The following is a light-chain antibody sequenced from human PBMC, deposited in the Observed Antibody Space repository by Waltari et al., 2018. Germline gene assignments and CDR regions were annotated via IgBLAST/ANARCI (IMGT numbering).Light chain of an antibody. Sequence: DIQVTQSPSSLSASVGDRVTITCRTSQSISTSLNWYQQKPGKPPKLLIFAASALQSGVSSRFSGSGSQTDFTLTIRNLQPEDFATYYCQQYHDYSAFGQGTKLEIK. CDR3: QQYHDYSA. V-gene: IGKV1-39*01. CDR1: QSISTS. CDR2: AAS. J-gene: IGKJ2*01.